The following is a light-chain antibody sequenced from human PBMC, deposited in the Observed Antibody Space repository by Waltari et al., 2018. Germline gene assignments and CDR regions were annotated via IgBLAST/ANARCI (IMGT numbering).Light chain of an antibody. V-gene: IGKV3-11*01. J-gene: IGKJ4*01. CDR1: QSVSNS. Sequence: EIVLTQSPATLSLSPGERATLPCRARQSVSNSLAWYQQKPGQTPRPLIYDASNRATGIPARFSGSGSGTDFTLTISSLEPEDFAVYYCQHRSNWPLTFGGGTRVEIK. CDR3: QHRSNWPLT. CDR2: DAS.